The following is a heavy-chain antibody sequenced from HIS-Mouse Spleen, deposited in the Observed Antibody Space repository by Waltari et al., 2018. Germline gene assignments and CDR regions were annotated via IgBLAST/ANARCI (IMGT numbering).Heavy chain of an antibody. Sequence: EVQLVESGGGLIQTGGSLRLSCAASGFTVSSNYMSWVVQAPGKGLEWVSVIYSGGSTYYADSVKGRFTISRDNSKNTLYLQMNSLRAEDTAVYYCARAVTTASGYFDYWGQGTLVTVSS. J-gene: IGHJ4*02. V-gene: IGHV3-53*01. CDR2: IYSGGST. CDR1: GFTVSSNY. D-gene: IGHD4-17*01. CDR3: ARAVTTASGYFDY.